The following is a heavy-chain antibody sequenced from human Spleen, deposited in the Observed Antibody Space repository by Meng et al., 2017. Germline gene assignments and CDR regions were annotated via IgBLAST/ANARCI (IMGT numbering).Heavy chain of an antibody. CDR2: IYYSGST. J-gene: IGHJ5*02. CDR1: GGSISSGGYY. CDR3: ARGVCSSSCYFHNWFDP. Sequence: GQLQESGPGLVKPSQTLSLTCTVSGGSISSGGYYWSWIRQHPGKGLEWIGYIYYSGSTYYNPSLKSRVTISVDTSKNQFSLKLSSVTAADTAVYYCARGVCSSSCYFHNWFDPWGQGTLVTVSS. D-gene: IGHD6-13*01. V-gene: IGHV4-31*03.